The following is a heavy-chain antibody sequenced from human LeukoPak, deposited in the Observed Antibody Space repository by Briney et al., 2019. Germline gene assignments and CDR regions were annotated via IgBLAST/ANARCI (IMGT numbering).Heavy chain of an antibody. D-gene: IGHD4-17*01. CDR1: GGSISSGGYY. CDR3: ARGSRMYGDLTTGFDY. J-gene: IGHJ4*02. Sequence: PSQTLSLTCTVSGGSISSGGYYWSWIRQPPGQGLEWIGYIYYSGSTNYNPSLKSRVTISVDTSKNQFSLKLSSVTAADTAVYYCARGSRMYGDLTTGFDYWGQGTLVTVSS. V-gene: IGHV4-61*08. CDR2: IYYSGST.